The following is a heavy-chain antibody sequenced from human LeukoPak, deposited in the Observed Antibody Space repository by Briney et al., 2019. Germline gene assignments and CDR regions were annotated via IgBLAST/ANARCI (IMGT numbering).Heavy chain of an antibody. D-gene: IGHD2-15*01. CDR1: GFTFSSYN. J-gene: IGHJ6*03. CDR3: AKNGDRGAYCSGGSCYPYYYYNMDV. CDR2: ITSGSSYI. V-gene: IGHV3-21*04. Sequence: PGGSLRLSCAASGFTFSSYNMNWVRQAPGQGLEWVSSITSGSSYIYYADSVKGRFTISRDNAKSSLYLQMNSLRAEDTAIYYCAKNGDRGAYCSGGSCYPYYYYNMDVWGKGTTVTISS.